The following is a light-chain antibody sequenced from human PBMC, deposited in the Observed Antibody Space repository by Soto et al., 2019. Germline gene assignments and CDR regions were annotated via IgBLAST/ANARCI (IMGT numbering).Light chain of an antibody. V-gene: IGKV3-15*01. CDR3: QQYNNRPRT. CDR2: DAS. CDR1: QGVNSN. Sequence: EIVMTQSPATLSVSPGERATLSCRASQGVNSNLVWYQQKPGQAPRLLIYDASTRATGVPARFSGSGSGTEFTLTISSLQSEDFAVYYCQQYNNRPRTFGQGTKVEIK. J-gene: IGKJ1*01.